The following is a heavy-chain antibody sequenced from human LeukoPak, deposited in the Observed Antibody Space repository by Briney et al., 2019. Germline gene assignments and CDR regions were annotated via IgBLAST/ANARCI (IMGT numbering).Heavy chain of an antibody. D-gene: IGHD3-10*01. Sequence: GGSLRLSCAVSGFTFRGHWMSWVRQAPGKGLEWVANIKQDGSEKYYVDSVKGRFTISRDNTKNSLYLQMNSLRAEDTAVYYCARDEFWGQGTLVTVSS. V-gene: IGHV3-7*01. CDR3: ARDEF. J-gene: IGHJ4*02. CDR2: IKQDGSEK. CDR1: GFTFRGHW.